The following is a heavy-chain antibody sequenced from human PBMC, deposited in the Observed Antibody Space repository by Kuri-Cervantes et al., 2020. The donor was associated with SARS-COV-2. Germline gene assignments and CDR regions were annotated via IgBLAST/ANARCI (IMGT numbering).Heavy chain of an antibody. Sequence: SETLSLTCTVSGGSISSSSYYWGWIRQPPGKGLEWIGSIYYSGSTYYNPSLKSRVTISVDTSKNQFSLKLSSVTAADTAVYYCARAYSNYVLGYYYYGMDVWGQGTTVTVSS. D-gene: IGHD4-11*01. V-gene: IGHV4-39*07. CDR2: IYYSGST. J-gene: IGHJ6*02. CDR1: GGSISSSSYY. CDR3: ARAYSNYVLGYYYYGMDV.